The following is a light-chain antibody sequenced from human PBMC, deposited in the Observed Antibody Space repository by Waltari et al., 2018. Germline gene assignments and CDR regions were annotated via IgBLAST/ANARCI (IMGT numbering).Light chain of an antibody. V-gene: IGLV2-8*01. CDR1: RNDIGGYQY. J-gene: IGLJ1*01. Sequence: QSALTQPPSASGSHGQSVNISCTKTRNDIGGYQYFYWYRQHPGKAPKLLIYEVSKRPSGVPNRFSGSKSGNTASLTVSGLQAEDEADYYCSSYAGSNNLVFGTGTKVTVL. CDR3: SSYAGSNNLV. CDR2: EVS.